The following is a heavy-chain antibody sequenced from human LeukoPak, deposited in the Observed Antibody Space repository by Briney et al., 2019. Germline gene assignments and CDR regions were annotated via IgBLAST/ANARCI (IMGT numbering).Heavy chain of an antibody. CDR2: ISGSGGST. D-gene: IGHD6-19*01. Sequence: TGGSLRLSCAASGFTLSRYWMHWVRQAPGKGLEWVSTISGSGGSTYYADSVKGRFTISRDNSKNTLYLEMNSLRADDTAVYYCAKGKSVAGIFDYWGQGTLVTVSS. CDR1: GFTLSRYW. V-gene: IGHV3-23*01. CDR3: AKGKSVAGIFDY. J-gene: IGHJ4*02.